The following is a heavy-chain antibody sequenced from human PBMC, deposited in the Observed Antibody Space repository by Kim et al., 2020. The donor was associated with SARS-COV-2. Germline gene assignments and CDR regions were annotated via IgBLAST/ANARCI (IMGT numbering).Heavy chain of an antibody. D-gene: IGHD2-21*02. J-gene: IGHJ4*02. V-gene: IGHV7-4-1*02. CDR3: ARDWAVVTPNYFDY. Sequence: AQGFTGRFVFSLDTSVSTAYLQISSLKAEDTAVYYCARDWAVVTPNYFDYWGQGTLVTVSS.